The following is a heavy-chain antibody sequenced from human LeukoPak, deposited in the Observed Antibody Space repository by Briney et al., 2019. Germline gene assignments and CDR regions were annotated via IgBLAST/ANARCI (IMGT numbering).Heavy chain of an antibody. CDR3: ARDIATADDTFFDY. Sequence: GGSLRLSCAASGFTFSSYWMHWVRQAPGKGLVWVSRINSDGSSTSYADSVKGRFTISRDNTKNTLYLQMNSLRAEDTAVYYCARDIATADDTFFDYWGQGTLVTVSS. J-gene: IGHJ4*02. V-gene: IGHV3-74*01. CDR2: INSDGSST. CDR1: GFTFSSYW. D-gene: IGHD3-9*01.